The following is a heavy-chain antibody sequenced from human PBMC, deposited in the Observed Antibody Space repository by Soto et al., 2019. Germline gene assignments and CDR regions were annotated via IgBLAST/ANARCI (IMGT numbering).Heavy chain of an antibody. J-gene: IGHJ4*02. V-gene: IGHV4-30-4*01. CDR2: IYDSGSS. CDR1: GASISSGDYF. Sequence: SETLSLTCTVSGASISSGDYFWSWIRQSPGKGLQWIGYIYDSGSSYYNPSLKSRVTMSVDTSKNQFSLKLSSVTAADTAVYYCTREKGYWGQGTLVTVSS. CDR3: TREKGY.